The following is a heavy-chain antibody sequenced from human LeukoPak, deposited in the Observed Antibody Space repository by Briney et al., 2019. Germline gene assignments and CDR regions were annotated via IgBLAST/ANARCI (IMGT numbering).Heavy chain of an antibody. CDR3: ARGSNWGWIWFDP. CDR1: GYTFTSYD. D-gene: IGHD7-27*01. CDR2: INPNSGGT. Sequence: ASVKVSCKASGYTFTSYDINWVRQATGQGLEWMGWINPNSGGTSFAQKFQGRVTMTRDTSISTAYMELSRLRSDDTAVYYCARGSNWGWIWFDPWGQGTLVTVSS. J-gene: IGHJ5*02. V-gene: IGHV1-2*02.